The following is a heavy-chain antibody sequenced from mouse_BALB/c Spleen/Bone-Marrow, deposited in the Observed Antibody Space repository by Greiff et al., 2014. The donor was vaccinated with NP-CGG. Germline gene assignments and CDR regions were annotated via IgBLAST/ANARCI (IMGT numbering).Heavy chain of an antibody. Sequence: VHVKQPGPELVKPGASVKISCKASGYSFTGYFMNWVIQSHGKSLEWIGRINPYNGDSFYNQKFKGKATLTVDKSSSTAHMELRSLASEDSAVYYCARVTTDWYFDVWGAGTTVTVSS. CDR2: INPYNGDS. D-gene: IGHD1-1*01. CDR1: GYSFTGYF. J-gene: IGHJ1*01. CDR3: ARVTTDWYFDV. V-gene: IGHV1-20*02.